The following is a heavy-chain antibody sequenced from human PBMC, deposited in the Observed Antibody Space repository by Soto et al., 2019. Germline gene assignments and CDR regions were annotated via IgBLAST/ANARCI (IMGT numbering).Heavy chain of an antibody. Sequence: PSDTLSLTCAFYGGSFSGHYWSWVRQPPGKGLEWIGEIERGGSTNYNPSLKSRVTISVDTSKNQFSLKVNSVTAADTAVYYCARGYGSGSYWAYWGQGTLVTVS. CDR3: ARGYGSGSYWAY. CDR2: IERGGST. D-gene: IGHD3-10*01. V-gene: IGHV4-34*01. CDR1: GGSFSGHY. J-gene: IGHJ4*02.